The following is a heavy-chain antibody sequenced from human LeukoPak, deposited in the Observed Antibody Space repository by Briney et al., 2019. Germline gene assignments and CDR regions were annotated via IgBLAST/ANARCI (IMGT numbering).Heavy chain of an antibody. J-gene: IGHJ4*02. CDR2: IWYDGSNK. Sequence: GGSLRLSCAASGFTFCSYGMHWVRKAPGKGLEWVAVIWYDGSNKYYADSVKGRFTISRDNSKNTLYLQMNSLRAEDTAVYYCARDGMGPDYWGQGTLVTVSS. CDR3: ARDGMGPDY. CDR1: GFTFCSYG. V-gene: IGHV3-33*01. D-gene: IGHD1-14*01.